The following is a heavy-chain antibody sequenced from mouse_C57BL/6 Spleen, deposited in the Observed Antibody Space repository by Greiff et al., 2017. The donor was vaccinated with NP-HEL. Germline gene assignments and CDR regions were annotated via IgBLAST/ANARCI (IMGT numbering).Heavy chain of an antibody. V-gene: IGHV1-12*01. D-gene: IGHD2-1*01. J-gene: IGHJ2*01. CDR2: IYPGNGDT. CDR3: ARDPYGNYYFDD. CDR1: GYTFTSYY. Sequence: QVQLQQSGAELVRPGASVKMSCKASGYTFTSYYMHWVKQTPRQGLEWIGAIYPGNGDTSYNQKFKGKATLTVDKSSSTAYMQLSSLTSEDSAVYFCARDPYGNYYFDDWGKGTTLTGAS.